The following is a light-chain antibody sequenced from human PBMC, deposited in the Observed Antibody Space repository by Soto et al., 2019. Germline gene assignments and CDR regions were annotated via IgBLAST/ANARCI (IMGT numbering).Light chain of an antibody. V-gene: IGLV2-8*01. Sequence: QSALTQPPSASGSPGQSVTISCTGTSSDVGGYNYVSWYQQHPGKAPKFIIYEVSKRPTGVPDRFSGSKSGNTASLTVSGFRPEDEADYFCSSYAGHNKIIVFGGWTKLTVL. J-gene: IGLJ2*01. CDR3: SSYAGHNKIIV. CDR1: SSDVGGYNY. CDR2: EVS.